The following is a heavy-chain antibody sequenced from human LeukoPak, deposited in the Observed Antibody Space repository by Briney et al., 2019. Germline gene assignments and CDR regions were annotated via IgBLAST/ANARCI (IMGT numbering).Heavy chain of an antibody. J-gene: IGHJ4*02. Sequence: SETLSLTCTVSGGSIAGYYWSWIRQPPGKGLEWIGYIYYSGSANYNPSLKGRVITSIDTPKNQFSVKLSSVTAADTAVYYCARSQVWVYDYVRGSPQPTFDNWGQGILVTVSS. CDR1: GGSIAGYY. CDR3: ARSQVWVYDYVRGSPQPTFDN. D-gene: IGHD3-16*01. V-gene: IGHV4-59*08. CDR2: IYYSGSA.